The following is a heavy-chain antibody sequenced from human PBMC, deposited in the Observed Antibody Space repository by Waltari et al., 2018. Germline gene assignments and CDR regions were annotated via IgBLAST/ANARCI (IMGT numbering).Heavy chain of an antibody. CDR3: AKAILGGVIEWAFDI. J-gene: IGHJ3*02. D-gene: IGHD3-16*02. CDR2: ISGSGGST. CDR1: GFTFSSYP. V-gene: IGHV3-23*01. Sequence: EVQLLESGGGLVQPGGSLRLSCAASGFTFSSYPLSWVRQAPGKGLEWVSAISGSGGSTYYADAVKGRFTISRDNSKNTLYLQMNSLRAEDTAVYYCAKAILGGVIEWAFDIWGQGTMVTVSS.